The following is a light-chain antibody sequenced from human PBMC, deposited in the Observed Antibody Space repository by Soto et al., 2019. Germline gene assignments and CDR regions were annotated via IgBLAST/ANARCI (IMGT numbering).Light chain of an antibody. CDR2: KSS. J-gene: IGKJ1*01. CDR3: QQFNTSPWT. CDR1: QSVSIW. V-gene: IGKV1-5*03. Sequence: DIQMTQSPSTLSASEGGRVTISCRASQSVSIWLAWYQQKPGRAPKXLIYKSSILESGVPSRFSGSGSGTELTITISSLQPDDFETYDGQQFNTSPWTFGQGTKVDIK.